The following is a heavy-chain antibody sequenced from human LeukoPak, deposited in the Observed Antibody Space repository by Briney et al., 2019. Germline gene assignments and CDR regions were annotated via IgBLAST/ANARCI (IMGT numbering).Heavy chain of an antibody. CDR1: GFTFSSYE. V-gene: IGHV3-48*03. CDR3: ARDATTATGWVYMDV. Sequence: GGSLRLSCAASGFTFSSYEMNWVRQAPGKGLEWVSYISSSGSTIYYADSVKGRSTISRDNAKNSLYLQMNSLRAEDTALYYCARDATTATGWVYMDVWGKGTTVTISS. J-gene: IGHJ6*03. D-gene: IGHD6-13*01. CDR2: ISSSGSTI.